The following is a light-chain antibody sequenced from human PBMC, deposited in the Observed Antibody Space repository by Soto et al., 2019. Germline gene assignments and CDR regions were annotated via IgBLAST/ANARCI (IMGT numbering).Light chain of an antibody. V-gene: IGKV3-15*01. CDR3: QQYNKWPPYT. Sequence: EIVMTQSPATLSVSPGERATLSCRASRSVSSNLAWYQQKPGQAPRLLMYDASTRATGIPARFSGSGSGTESTLTISSLQSEDFAVYYCQQYNKWPPYTFGQGTKLEIK. CDR1: RSVSSN. J-gene: IGKJ2*01. CDR2: DAS.